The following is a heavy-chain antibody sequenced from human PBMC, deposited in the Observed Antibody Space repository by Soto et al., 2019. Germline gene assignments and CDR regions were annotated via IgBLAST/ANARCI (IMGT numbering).Heavy chain of an antibody. J-gene: IGHJ4*02. CDR3: ARRGLTPQDY. CDR1: GFTFSNYW. D-gene: IGHD2-15*01. V-gene: IGHV3-7*05. CDR2: IKQDGSEK. Sequence: GGSLRLSCAASGFTFSNYWMSWVRQAPGKGLEWVANIKQDGSEKNYVDSVKGRFTISRDSAKNSLYLQMNSLRAEDTAVYYCARRGLTPQDYWGQGTLVTVSS.